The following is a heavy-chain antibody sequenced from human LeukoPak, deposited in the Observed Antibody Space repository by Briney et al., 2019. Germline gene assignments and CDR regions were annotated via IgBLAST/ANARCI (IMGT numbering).Heavy chain of an antibody. D-gene: IGHD5-24*01. CDR2: FYRGGNI. J-gene: IGHJ4*02. Sequence: GSLRLSCAAAGFTVSSNYMSWVRQAPGKGLEWVSSFYRGGNIYYADSMKGRFTISRDNSKNTLYLQMNSLRAGDTAVYYCTRGDGYTYYFEDWGQGTLVTVSS. CDR3: TRGDGYTYYFED. V-gene: IGHV3-53*01. CDR1: GFTVSSNY.